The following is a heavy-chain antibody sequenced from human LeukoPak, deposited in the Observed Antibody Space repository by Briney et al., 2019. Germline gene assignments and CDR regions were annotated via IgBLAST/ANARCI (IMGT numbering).Heavy chain of an antibody. CDR1: GFTFSSYA. CDR3: AKGVGYGGYPYYYYYGMDV. J-gene: IGHJ6*02. CDR2: ISGSGGST. Sequence: TGGSLRLSCAASGFTFSSYAMSWVRKAPGKGLEWVSGISGSGGSTYSADSVKGRFTISRDNSKNTLYLQMNSLRAEDTAVYYCAKGVGYGGYPYYYYYGMDVWGQGTTVTVSS. D-gene: IGHD5-12*01. V-gene: IGHV3-23*01.